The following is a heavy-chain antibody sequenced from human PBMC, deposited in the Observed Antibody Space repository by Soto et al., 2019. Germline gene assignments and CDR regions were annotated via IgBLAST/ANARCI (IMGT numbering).Heavy chain of an antibody. Sequence: PSETLSIAVPVSGCSVSSDAHYGSWIRQPPGKRLEWIGFIYSSGSTNYNPPLKSRVTMSVDTSKNQFSLKLRSVIVADTAVYHCARFVRSCSGTTCYTRADVWGQGTTVTVSS. J-gene: IGHJ6*02. CDR2: IYSSGST. CDR3: ARFVRSCSGTTCYTRADV. CDR1: GCSVSSDAHY. D-gene: IGHD2-2*02. V-gene: IGHV4-61*08.